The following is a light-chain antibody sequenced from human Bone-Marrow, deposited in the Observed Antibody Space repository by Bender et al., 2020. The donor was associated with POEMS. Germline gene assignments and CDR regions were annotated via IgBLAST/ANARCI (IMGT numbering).Light chain of an antibody. J-gene: IGLJ2*01. CDR3: QAWDGSHVV. CDR1: KLGNGF. Sequence: LTQPPSASGSPGQTASITCSGNKLGNGFGTWYQQKPGQPPLVVIYQGTKRPSGIPERFSASTSGNTATLTISGAQPMDESDYYCQAWDGSHVVFGGGTKLTVL. V-gene: IGLV3-1*01. CDR2: QGT.